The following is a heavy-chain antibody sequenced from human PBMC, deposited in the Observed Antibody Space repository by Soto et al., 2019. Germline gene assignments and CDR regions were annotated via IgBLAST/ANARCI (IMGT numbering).Heavy chain of an antibody. J-gene: IGHJ6*01. CDR1: GGSLSSYH. D-gene: IGHD3-10*01. Sequence: PSQTLSLTCTVAGGSLSSYHWSWIRQPPGKGLVWMGYIYDGGSINYNPSLRSRVTISVDTSKTQFSLRLSSVTAADTVVYYCARAGSYSYSGRDVWGQGTAVTV. V-gene: IGHV4-59*01. CDR2: IYDGGSI. CDR3: ARAGSYSYSGRDV.